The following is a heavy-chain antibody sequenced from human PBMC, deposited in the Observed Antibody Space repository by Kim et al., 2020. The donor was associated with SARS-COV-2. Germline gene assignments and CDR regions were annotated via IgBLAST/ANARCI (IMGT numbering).Heavy chain of an antibody. V-gene: IGHV3-23*01. CDR2: ISGGGGST. Sequence: GGSLRLSCAASGFTFSSYAMSWVRQAPGKGLEWVSAISGGGGSTYYADSVKGRFTISRDNSKNTLYLQMNSLRAEDTAVYYCAKDPQPGYSYGYDGTNYFDYWGQGTLVTVSS. CDR3: AKDPQPGYSYGYDGTNYFDY. D-gene: IGHD5-18*01. J-gene: IGHJ4*02. CDR1: GFTFSSYA.